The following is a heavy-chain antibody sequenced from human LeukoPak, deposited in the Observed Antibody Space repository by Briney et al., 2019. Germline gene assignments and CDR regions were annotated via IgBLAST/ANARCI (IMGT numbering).Heavy chain of an antibody. CDR3: ARDLLVVTPARGYYFDY. CDR1: VGTFSSYA. D-gene: IGHD4-23*01. V-gene: IGHV1-69*13. Sequence: GASVKVSCKASVGTFSSYAISWVRQAPGQGLAWMGGIIPIFGTANYAQKFQGRVTITADESTSTAYMELSSLRSEDTAVYYCARDLLVVTPARGYYFDYWGQGTLVTVSS. J-gene: IGHJ4*02. CDR2: IIPIFGTA.